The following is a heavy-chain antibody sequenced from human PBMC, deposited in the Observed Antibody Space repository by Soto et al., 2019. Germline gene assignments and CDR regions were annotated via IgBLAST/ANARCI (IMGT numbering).Heavy chain of an antibody. D-gene: IGHD4-17*01. CDR3: ARPANWGIYGDYLGWFDP. Sequence: SETLSLTCTVSGGSISSSSYYWGWIRQPPGKGLEWIGSIYYSGSTYYNPSLKSQVTISVDTSKNQFSLKLSSVTAADTAVYYCARPANWGIYGDYLGWFDPWGQGTLVTVSS. V-gene: IGHV4-39*01. CDR2: IYYSGST. CDR1: GGSISSSSYY. J-gene: IGHJ5*02.